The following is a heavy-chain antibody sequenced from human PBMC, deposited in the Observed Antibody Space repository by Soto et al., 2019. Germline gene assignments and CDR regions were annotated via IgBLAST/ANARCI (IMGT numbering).Heavy chain of an antibody. Sequence: VAVISYDGSNKYYADSVKGRFTISRDNSKNTLYLQMNSLRAEDTAVYYCAKDRRGRVPPFFDYWGQGTLVTVSS. J-gene: IGHJ4*02. V-gene: IGHV3-30*18. CDR2: ISYDGSNK. CDR3: AKDRRGRVPPFFDY. D-gene: IGHD3-16*01.